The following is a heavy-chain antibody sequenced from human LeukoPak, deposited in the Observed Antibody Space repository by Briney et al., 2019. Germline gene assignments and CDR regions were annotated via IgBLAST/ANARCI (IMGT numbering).Heavy chain of an antibody. Sequence: SQTLSLTCTVSGGSISSGGYYWSWIRQHPGKGLEWIGYIYYSGSTYYNPSLKSRVTISVDTSKNQFSLKLSSVTAADTAVYYCASRRDGYNTIDYWGQGTLVTVSS. J-gene: IGHJ4*02. D-gene: IGHD5-24*01. V-gene: IGHV4-31*03. CDR2: IYYSGST. CDR1: GGSISSGGYY. CDR3: ASRRDGYNTIDY.